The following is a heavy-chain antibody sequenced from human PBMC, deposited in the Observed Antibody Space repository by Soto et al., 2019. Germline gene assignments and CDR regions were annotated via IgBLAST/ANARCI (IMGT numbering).Heavy chain of an antibody. D-gene: IGHD5-12*01. J-gene: IGHJ4*02. V-gene: IGHV4-59*08. Sequence: SETLSLTCTVSGGSISSYYWSWIRQPPGKGLEWIGYIYYSGSTNYNPSLKSRVTISVDTSKNQFSLKLSSVTAADTAVYYCAKPQNPVNIVATIPAFDYWGQGTLVTVSS. CDR1: GGSISSYY. CDR2: IYYSGST. CDR3: AKPQNPVNIVATIPAFDY.